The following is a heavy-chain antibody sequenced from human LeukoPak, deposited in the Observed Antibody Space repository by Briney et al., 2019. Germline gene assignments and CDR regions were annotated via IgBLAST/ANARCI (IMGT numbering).Heavy chain of an antibody. Sequence: GGSLRLSCTATAITFSSYAMTWLRQAPGKGLEWVSGIHGSGGVTYYADSVKGRFTISRDNTKKTLYLQMNSLRVDDTAVYYCAKDPNGDYVGAFDSWGQGTMVTVSS. V-gene: IGHV3-23*01. D-gene: IGHD4-17*01. CDR3: AKDPNGDYVGAFDS. J-gene: IGHJ3*02. CDR2: IHGSGGVT. CDR1: AITFSSYA.